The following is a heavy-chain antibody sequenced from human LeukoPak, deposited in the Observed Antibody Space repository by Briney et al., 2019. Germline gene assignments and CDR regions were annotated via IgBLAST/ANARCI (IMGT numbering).Heavy chain of an antibody. J-gene: IGHJ4*02. CDR1: GFTFDDYA. CDR2: ISWNSGSI. Sequence: GGSLRLSCAASGFTFDDYAMYWVRQAPGKGLEWVSGISWNSGSIGYADSVKGRFTISRDNAKNSLYLQMNSLRAEDTALYYCAKDIGYYDSSGRYFDYWGQGTLVTVSS. CDR3: AKDIGYYDSSGRYFDY. D-gene: IGHD3-22*01. V-gene: IGHV3-9*01.